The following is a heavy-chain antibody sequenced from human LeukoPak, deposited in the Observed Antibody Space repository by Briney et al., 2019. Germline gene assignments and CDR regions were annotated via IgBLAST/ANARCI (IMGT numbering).Heavy chain of an antibody. CDR1: GGSISSYY. Sequence: SETLSLTCTVSGGSISSYYWSWIRQPAGKGLEWIGRIYTSGSTNYNPSLKSRVTISVDTSKNQFSLKLSSVTAADTAVYYCARVNDYGDYAGHWFDPWGQGTLVTVSS. CDR2: IYTSGST. V-gene: IGHV4-4*07. J-gene: IGHJ5*02. CDR3: ARVNDYGDYAGHWFDP. D-gene: IGHD4-17*01.